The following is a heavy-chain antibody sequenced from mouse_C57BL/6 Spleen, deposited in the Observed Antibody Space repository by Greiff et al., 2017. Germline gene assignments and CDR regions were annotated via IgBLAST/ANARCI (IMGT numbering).Heavy chain of an antibody. V-gene: IGHV5-16*01. Sequence: EVQGVASEGGLVQPGSSMKLSCTASGFTFSDYYMAWVRQVPEKGLEWVANINYDGSSTYYLDSLKSRFIISRDNAKNILYLQMSSLKSEDTATYYCARDVGFAYWGQGTLVTVSA. CDR1: GFTFSDYY. J-gene: IGHJ3*01. CDR2: INYDGSST. CDR3: ARDVGFAY.